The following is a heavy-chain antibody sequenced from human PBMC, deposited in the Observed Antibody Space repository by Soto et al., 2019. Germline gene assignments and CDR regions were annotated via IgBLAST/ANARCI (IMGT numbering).Heavy chain of an antibody. D-gene: IGHD3-9*01. CDR3: AKDLTGPYDY. V-gene: IGHV3-30-3*01. CDR2: IFYDGSKI. J-gene: IGHJ4*02. Sequence: PGGSLRLSCAPSGFTFSSYALHWVRQAPGKGLEWVADIFYDGSKIHYADSVKGRFTISRDNSKNTVHLQMNSLRPEDTAVYYCAKDLTGPYDYWGQGTLVTVSS. CDR1: GFTFSSYA.